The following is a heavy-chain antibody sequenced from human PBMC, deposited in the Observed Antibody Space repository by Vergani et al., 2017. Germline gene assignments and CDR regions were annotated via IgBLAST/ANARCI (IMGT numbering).Heavy chain of an antibody. J-gene: IGHJ4*02. Sequence: QVQLQESGPGLVKPSETLSLTCTVSGGSISSYYWSWIRQPPGKGLEWIGYSYYSGSTNYNPSLKSRVTISVDTSKNQFSLKLSSVTAADTAVYYCAREGRDILTGYYPFDYWGQGTLVTVSS. CDR3: AREGRDILTGYYPFDY. CDR1: GGSISSYY. V-gene: IGHV4-59*01. CDR2: SYYSGST. D-gene: IGHD3-9*01.